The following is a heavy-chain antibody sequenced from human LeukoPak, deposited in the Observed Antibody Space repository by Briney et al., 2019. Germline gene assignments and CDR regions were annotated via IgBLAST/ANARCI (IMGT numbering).Heavy chain of an antibody. CDR2: ISSSGSTI. J-gene: IGHJ3*02. D-gene: IGHD5-12*01. CDR1: GFTFSSYE. Sequence: GGSLRLSCAASGFTFSSYEMNWVRQAPGKGLEWVSYISSSGSTIYYADSVKRRFTISRDNAKNSLYLQMNSLRAEDTAVYYCAREATQDAFDIWGQGTMVTVSS. CDR3: AREATQDAFDI. V-gene: IGHV3-48*03.